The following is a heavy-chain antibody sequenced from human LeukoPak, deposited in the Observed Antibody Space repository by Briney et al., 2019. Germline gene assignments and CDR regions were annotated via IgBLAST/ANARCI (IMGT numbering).Heavy chain of an antibody. V-gene: IGHV3-21*01. Sequence: GGSLRLSCAASGFTFSNYSMNWVRQAPGKGLEWVSSIGTTGSYIFYADSVKGRLTISRDNAKNTLYLQMNSLRAEDTAVYYCARADVSARRFDYWGQGTLVTVSS. CDR3: ARADVSARRFDY. J-gene: IGHJ4*02. D-gene: IGHD2-15*01. CDR1: GFTFSNYS. CDR2: IGTTGSYI.